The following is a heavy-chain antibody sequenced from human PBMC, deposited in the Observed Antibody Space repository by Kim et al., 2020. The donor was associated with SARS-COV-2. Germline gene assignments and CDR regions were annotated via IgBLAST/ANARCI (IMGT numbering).Heavy chain of an antibody. CDR3: AKDVAYCDIWSGYIREKDYYYCDGVCV. D-gene: IGHD3-3*01. CDR2: IRSDGSNT. Sequence: GGSLRLSCAASGFTFSSYGMHWVRQAPGKGLEWVAVIRSDGSNTYYADSVKGRFTISRDNSKNTLSLQMNSLRAEDTAVYYCAKDVAYCDIWSGYIREKDYYYCDGVCVWGDEAPVTVSS. CDR1: GFTFSSYG. J-gene: IGHJ6*01. V-gene: IGHV3-30*18.